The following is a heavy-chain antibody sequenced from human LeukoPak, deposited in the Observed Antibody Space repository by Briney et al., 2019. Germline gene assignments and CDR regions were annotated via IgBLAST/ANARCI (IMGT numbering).Heavy chain of an antibody. Sequence: PSETLSLXCAVYGGSCSGYYWRWIRQPPGKGLEWIGEINHSGSTNYNPSLKSRVTISVDTSKNQFSLKLSSVTAADTAVYYCARDYGDYAVNWFDPWGQGTLVTVSS. CDR2: INHSGST. V-gene: IGHV4-34*01. J-gene: IGHJ5*02. D-gene: IGHD4-17*01. CDR3: ARDYGDYAVNWFDP. CDR1: GGSCSGYY.